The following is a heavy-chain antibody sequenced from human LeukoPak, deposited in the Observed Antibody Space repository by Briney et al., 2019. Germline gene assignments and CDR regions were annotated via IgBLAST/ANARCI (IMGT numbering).Heavy chain of an antibody. V-gene: IGHV4-59*01. Sequence: SETLSLTCTVTGCSIKRYYWSWIGQPPGKELEWIGYIYDSGSNNYNPSLKSRVTISLDAAKDQFSLRLSSVTAADTALYYCARVRWLNAYYHYYYMDVWGKGTTVTVSS. J-gene: IGHJ6*03. CDR1: GCSIKRYY. CDR3: ARVRWLNAYYHYYYMDV. D-gene: IGHD3-22*01. CDR2: IYDSGSN.